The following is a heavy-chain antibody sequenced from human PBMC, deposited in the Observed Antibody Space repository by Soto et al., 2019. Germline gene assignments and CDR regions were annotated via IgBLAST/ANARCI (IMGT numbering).Heavy chain of an antibody. Sequence: GGSLRLSCAAYGFTFSSYAMSWVRQAPGKGLEWVSAISGSGGSTYYADSVKGRFTISRDNSKNTLYLQMNSLRAEDTAVYYCARCPYDSSGYLVYWGQGTLVTVSS. V-gene: IGHV3-23*01. CDR3: ARCPYDSSGYLVY. CDR1: GFTFSSYA. J-gene: IGHJ4*02. CDR2: ISGSGGST. D-gene: IGHD3-22*01.